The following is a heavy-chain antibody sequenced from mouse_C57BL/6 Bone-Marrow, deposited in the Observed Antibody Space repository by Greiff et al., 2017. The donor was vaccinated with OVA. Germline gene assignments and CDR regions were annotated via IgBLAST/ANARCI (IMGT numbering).Heavy chain of an antibody. Sequence: EVQLQQSGPELVKPGASVKISCKASGYTFTDYYMNWVKQSHGKSLEWIGDINPNNGGTSYNQKFKGKATLTVDKSSSTAYMELRSLTSEDSAVYYCANWGAWFAYWGQGTLVTVSA. CDR2: INPNNGGT. D-gene: IGHD4-1*01. CDR3: ANWGAWFAY. J-gene: IGHJ3*01. CDR1: GYTFTDYY. V-gene: IGHV1-26*01.